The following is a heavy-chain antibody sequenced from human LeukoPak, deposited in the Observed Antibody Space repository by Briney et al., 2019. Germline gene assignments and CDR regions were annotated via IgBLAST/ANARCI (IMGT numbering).Heavy chain of an antibody. CDR2: ISSSSSYI. D-gene: IGHD6-13*01. CDR1: GFTFSSYS. J-gene: IGHJ3*02. Sequence: GGSLRLSCAASGFTFSSYSMNWVRQAPGKGLEWVSSISSSSSYIYCADSVKGRFTISRDNAKNSLYLQMNSLRAEDTAVYYCARLTVYSIAADDAFDIWGQGAMVTVSS. CDR3: ARLTVYSIAADDAFDI. V-gene: IGHV3-21*01.